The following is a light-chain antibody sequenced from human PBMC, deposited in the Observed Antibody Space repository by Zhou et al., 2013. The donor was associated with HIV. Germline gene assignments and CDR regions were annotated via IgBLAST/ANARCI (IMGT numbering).Light chain of an antibody. J-gene: IGKJ5*01. CDR1: QNIGNY. CDR2: SVS. CDR3: QQSHSTPPT. V-gene: IGKV1-39*01. Sequence: IQVTQSPPSLSASVGATVTFSCRASQNIGNYLNWYQQRPGKAPRLLISSVSTLNSGVPSRFGAVGSGTDFTLMITNLQPEDCGIYYCQQSHSTPPTFGQGTRLE.